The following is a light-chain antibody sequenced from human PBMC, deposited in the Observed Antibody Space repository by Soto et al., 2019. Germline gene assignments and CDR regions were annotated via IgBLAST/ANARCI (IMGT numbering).Light chain of an antibody. CDR3: QSYDSSLSGVV. J-gene: IGLJ2*01. CDR1: SDHIGAGYD. CDR2: GNS. Sequence: QPVLTQPPSVSGAPGQRVTISCTGSSDHIGAGYDVHWYQQLPGTAPKLLIYGNSNRPSGVPDRFSGSKSGTSASLAITGLQAEDEADYYCQSYDSSLSGVVFGGGTKLTAL. V-gene: IGLV1-40*01.